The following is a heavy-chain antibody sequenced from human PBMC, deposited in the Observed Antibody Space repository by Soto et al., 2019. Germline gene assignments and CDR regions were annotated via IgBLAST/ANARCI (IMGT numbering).Heavy chain of an antibody. CDR3: ARLGGGDNDAFDI. CDR2: IIPILGIA. D-gene: IGHD3-16*01. V-gene: IGHV1-69*02. Sequence: QVQLVQSGAEVKKPGSSVKVSCKASGGTFSSYTISWVRQAPGQGLEWMGRIIPILGIANYAQKFQGRVTNTADKSTSTAYMELSSLRSEDRAVYYCARLGGGDNDAFDIWGQGTMVTVSS. CDR1: GGTFSSYT. J-gene: IGHJ3*02.